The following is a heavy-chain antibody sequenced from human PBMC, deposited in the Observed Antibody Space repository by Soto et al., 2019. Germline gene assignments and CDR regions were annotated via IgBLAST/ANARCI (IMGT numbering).Heavy chain of an antibody. D-gene: IGHD3-3*01. CDR2: ISAAASGT. V-gene: IGHV3-48*03. CDR3: VRDLHEPLPADVLRVTR. CDR1: GFTFRSYE. J-gene: IGHJ4*02. Sequence: EVQLVESGGGLVQPGGSLTLSCAASGFTFRSYEMHWVRQPPGKGLQWISYISAAASGTYYADSGRGRFTISRDNARNSLSLQINSLRVDDTAIYYCVRDLHEPLPADVLRVTRWGQGTQVTVSS.